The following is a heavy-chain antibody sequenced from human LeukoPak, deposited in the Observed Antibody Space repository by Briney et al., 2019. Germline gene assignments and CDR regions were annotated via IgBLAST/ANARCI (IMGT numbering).Heavy chain of an antibody. Sequence: GGSLRLSCAASGFTFSSYGMHWVRQAPGKGLEWVALIWYEGNTKKYADSVKGRITIPRDNSKNTLYLEMNSLRAEDTAVYYCARGWGSCVYASAFDIWGQGTMVTISS. CDR3: ARGWGSCVYASAFDI. V-gene: IGHV3-33*01. D-gene: IGHD3-16*01. CDR2: IWYEGNTK. J-gene: IGHJ3*02. CDR1: GFTFSSYG.